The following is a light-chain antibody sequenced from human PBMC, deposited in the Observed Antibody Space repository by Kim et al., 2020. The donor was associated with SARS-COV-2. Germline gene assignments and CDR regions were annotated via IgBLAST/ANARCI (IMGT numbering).Light chain of an antibody. J-gene: IGLJ2*01. Sequence: SYELTQPPSVSVAPGQTAEITCGGSRFGNKSVYWYQQRPGQAPVVVIYSDSERPSGIPERFSGSNSGRTATLTLSGVQAGDEADYYCQVWDTSSTHVVFGGGTKLTVL. CDR2: SDS. V-gene: IGLV3-21*04. CDR1: RFGNKS. CDR3: QVWDTSSTHVV.